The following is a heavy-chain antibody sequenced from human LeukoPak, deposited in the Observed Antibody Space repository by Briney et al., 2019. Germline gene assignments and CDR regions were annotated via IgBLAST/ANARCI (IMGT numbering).Heavy chain of an antibody. Sequence: PGGSLRLSCAASGFTFSSYGMSWVRQAPGKGLEWVSTISGSGDYTYYADSVKGRFTISRDNSKNTLYLQMNSLRAEDTAIYYCAKVTYGSGTYGAFDPWGQGTLVTVSS. CDR1: GFTFSSYG. V-gene: IGHV3-23*01. D-gene: IGHD3-10*01. CDR2: ISGSGDYT. CDR3: AKVTYGSGTYGAFDP. J-gene: IGHJ5*02.